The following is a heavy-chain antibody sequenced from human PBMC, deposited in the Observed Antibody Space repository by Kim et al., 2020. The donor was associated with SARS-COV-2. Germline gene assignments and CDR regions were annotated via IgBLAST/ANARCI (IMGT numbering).Heavy chain of an antibody. Sequence: GGSLRLSCAASGFTFSSYEMNWVRQAPGKGLEWVSYISSSGSTIYYAYSVKGRFTISRDNAKNSLYLQMNSLRAEDTAVYYCASLNYYDSSGYWFLGWGQGTLVTVSS. CDR1: GFTFSSYE. V-gene: IGHV3-48*03. CDR3: ASLNYYDSSGYWFLG. J-gene: IGHJ4*02. D-gene: IGHD3-22*01. CDR2: ISSSGSTI.